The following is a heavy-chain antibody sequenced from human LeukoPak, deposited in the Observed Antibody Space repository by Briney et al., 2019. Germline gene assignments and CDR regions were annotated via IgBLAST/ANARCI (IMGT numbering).Heavy chain of an antibody. CDR3: AKAWMPFAS. V-gene: IGHV3-23*01. Sequence: PGGTSRLSCAASGFTFGDYGMSWVRQAPGKGLQWVASITGSGGSTYYADSVKGRFTISRDNSKNTVYLQMNSLRAEDTALYLCAKAWMPFASWGQGILVTVSS. J-gene: IGHJ4*02. CDR1: GFTFGDYG. CDR2: ITGSGGST. D-gene: IGHD2-2*01.